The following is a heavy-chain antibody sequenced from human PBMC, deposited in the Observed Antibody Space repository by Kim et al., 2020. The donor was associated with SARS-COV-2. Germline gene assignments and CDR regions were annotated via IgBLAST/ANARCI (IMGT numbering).Heavy chain of an antibody. J-gene: IGHJ6*02. D-gene: IGHD6-13*01. CDR3: ARQGIIAAAGIRGGGLYYYGMDV. V-gene: IGHV4-39*01. Sequence: SETLSLTCTVSGGSISSSSYYWGWIRQPPGKGLEWIGSIYYSGSTYYNPSLKSRVTISVDTSKNQFSLKLSSVTAADTAVYYCARQGIIAAAGIRGGGLYYYGMDVWGQGTTVTVSS. CDR2: IYYSGST. CDR1: GGSISSSSYY.